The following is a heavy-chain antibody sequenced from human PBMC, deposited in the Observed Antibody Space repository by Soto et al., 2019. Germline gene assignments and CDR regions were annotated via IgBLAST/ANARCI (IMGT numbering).Heavy chain of an antibody. V-gene: IGHV3-33*01. J-gene: IGHJ3*02. CDR2: IWYDGSNK. CDR3: ARGGGSPLSGAFDI. CDR1: GFTFSSYG. Sequence: GGSLRLSCAASGFTFSSYGMHRVRQAPGKGLEWEAVIWYDGSNKYYADSVKGRFTISRDNSKNTLYLQMNSLRAEDTAVYYCARGGGSPLSGAFDIWGQGTMVTVS. D-gene: IGHD3-10*01.